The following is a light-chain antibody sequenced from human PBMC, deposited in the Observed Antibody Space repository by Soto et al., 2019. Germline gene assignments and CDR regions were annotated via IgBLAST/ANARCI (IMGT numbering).Light chain of an antibody. CDR1: SGDVGGYYF. V-gene: IGLV2-14*01. CDR3: SSYTAGGTI. J-gene: IGLJ1*01. CDR2: EVS. Sequence: QSVLTQPASVSGSPGQSITISCTGTSGDVGGYYFFSWYQQPPGKAPKRMISEVSNRPSGVSNRFSGSKSGNTASLTISGLQAEDEADYYCSSYTAGGTIFGTGTKVTVL.